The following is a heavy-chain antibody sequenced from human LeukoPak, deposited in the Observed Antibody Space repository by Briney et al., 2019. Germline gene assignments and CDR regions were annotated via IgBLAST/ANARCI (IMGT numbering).Heavy chain of an antibody. Sequence: GGSLQISCQGSGSSFTSYWIGWVRQLPGKGLEWMGIIYPGDSDTRYSPSFQGQVTISADKSISTAYLQWSSLKASDTAMYYCARPFGVADAFDIWGQGTMVTVSS. V-gene: IGHV5-51*01. CDR3: ARPFGVADAFDI. J-gene: IGHJ3*02. D-gene: IGHD3-3*01. CDR2: IYPGDSDT. CDR1: GSSFTSYW.